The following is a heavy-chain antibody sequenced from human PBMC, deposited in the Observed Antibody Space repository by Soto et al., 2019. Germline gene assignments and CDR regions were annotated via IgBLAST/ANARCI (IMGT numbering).Heavy chain of an antibody. CDR2: IYYSGST. V-gene: IGHV4-59*08. Sequence: SETLSLTCTVSGGSISSYYWSWIRQPPGKGLEWIGYIYYSGSTNYNPSLKSRVTISVDTSKNRFSLKLSSVTAADTAVYYCARRRSSSFRYYYYYMDVWGKGTTVTVSS. CDR1: GGSISSYY. D-gene: IGHD6-6*01. CDR3: ARRRSSSFRYYYYYMDV. J-gene: IGHJ6*03.